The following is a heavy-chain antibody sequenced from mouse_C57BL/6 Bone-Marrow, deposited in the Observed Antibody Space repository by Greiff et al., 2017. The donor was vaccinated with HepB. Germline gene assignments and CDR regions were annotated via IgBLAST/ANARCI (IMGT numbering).Heavy chain of an antibody. Sequence: DVKLQESGPGLVKPSQSLSLTCSVTGYSITSGYYWNWIRQFPGNKLEWMGYISYYGSNNYNPSLKNRISITRDTSKNQFFLKLNSVTTEDTATYYCARGAYWGQGTLVTVSA. J-gene: IGHJ3*01. CDR1: GYSITSGYY. V-gene: IGHV3-6*01. CDR3: ARGAY. CDR2: ISYYGSN.